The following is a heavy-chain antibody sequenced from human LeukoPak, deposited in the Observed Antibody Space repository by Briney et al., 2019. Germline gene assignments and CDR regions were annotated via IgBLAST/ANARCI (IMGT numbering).Heavy chain of an antibody. CDR3: ATLNYGDYDGNSPETHGYMGV. V-gene: IGHV3-21*01. CDR2: ISSSSSII. J-gene: IGHJ6*03. CDR1: GYSISSYR. D-gene: IGHD4-17*01. Sequence: GASLRLSCAASGYSISSYRINWRQPAGGELQEWFSFISSSSSIIYYADSVNGRITISRDKGKNSMYLQMNNLRAEDTAVYYCATLNYGDYDGNSPETHGYMGVWGKGTTVTVSS.